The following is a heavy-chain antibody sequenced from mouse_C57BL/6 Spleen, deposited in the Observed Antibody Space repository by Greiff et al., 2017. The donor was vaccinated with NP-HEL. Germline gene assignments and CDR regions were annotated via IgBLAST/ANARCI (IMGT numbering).Heavy chain of an antibody. V-gene: IGHV1-81*01. J-gene: IGHJ3*01. CDR1: GYTFTSYG. Sequence: VQLQQSGAELARPGASVKLSCKASGYTFTSYGISWVKQRTGQGLEWIGEIYPRSGNTYYNEKFKGKATLTADKSSSTAYMELRSLTSEDSAVYFCARGVYGFAYWGQGTLVTVCA. CDR2: IYPRSGNT. CDR3: ARGVYGFAY. D-gene: IGHD1-1*02.